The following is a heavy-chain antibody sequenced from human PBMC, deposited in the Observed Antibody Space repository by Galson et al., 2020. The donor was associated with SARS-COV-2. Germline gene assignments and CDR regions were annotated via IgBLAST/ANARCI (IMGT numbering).Heavy chain of an antibody. CDR1: GFTFSSYG. J-gene: IGHJ4*02. D-gene: IGHD3-9*01. V-gene: IGHV3-30*02. Sequence: QLGESLKISCAASGFTFSSYGMHWVRQAPGKGLEWVAFLRYDGGNEYYADSVKGRFTISRDNSKNTLYLQMNSLRPEDTAVYYCAKDFRPSPGLGFDFWGQGTLVTVSS. CDR3: AKDFRPSPGLGFDF. CDR2: LRYDGGNE.